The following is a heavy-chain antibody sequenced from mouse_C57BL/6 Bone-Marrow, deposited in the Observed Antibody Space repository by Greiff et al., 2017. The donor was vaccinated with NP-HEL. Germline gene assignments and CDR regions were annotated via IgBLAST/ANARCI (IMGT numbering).Heavy chain of an antibody. Sequence: LEESGAELARPGASVKLSCKASGYTFTSYGISWVKQRTGQGLEWIGEIYPRSGNTYYNEKFKGKATLTADKSSSTAYMELRSLTSEDSAVYFCARGRYGSTFGYFDVGGTGTTVTVSS. CDR2: IYPRSGNT. V-gene: IGHV1-81*01. CDR3: ARGRYGSTFGYFDV. D-gene: IGHD1-1*01. CDR1: GYTFTSYG. J-gene: IGHJ1*03.